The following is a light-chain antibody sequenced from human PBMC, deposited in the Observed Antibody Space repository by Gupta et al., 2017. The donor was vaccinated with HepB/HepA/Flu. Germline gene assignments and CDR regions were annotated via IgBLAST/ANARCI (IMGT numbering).Light chain of an antibody. CDR2: AAY. CDR3: QQSDSTPPFT. J-gene: IGKJ3*01. V-gene: IGKV1-39*01. CDR1: QSISSY. Sequence: DIQMTQSPSPLSASVGDRVTITCRASQSISSYLNWYQQKPGKAPKLLIYAAYNLQSGVPSRFSGSGSGTDFTLTISSLQPEDFATYYCQQSDSTPPFTFGHGTKVDVK.